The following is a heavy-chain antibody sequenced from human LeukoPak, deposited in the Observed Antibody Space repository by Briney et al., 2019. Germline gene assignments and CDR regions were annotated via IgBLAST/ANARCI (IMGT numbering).Heavy chain of an antibody. CDR2: IIPILGIA. J-gene: IGHJ6*02. D-gene: IGHD3-10*01. V-gene: IGHV1-69*04. Sequence: ASVKVSCKASGGTFSSYAISWVRQAPGQGLEWMGRIIPILGIANYAQKFQGRVTITADKSTSTAYMELSSLRSEDTAVYYCARDWVDINYGMDVWGQGTTVTVSS. CDR3: ARDWVDINYGMDV. CDR1: GGTFSSYA.